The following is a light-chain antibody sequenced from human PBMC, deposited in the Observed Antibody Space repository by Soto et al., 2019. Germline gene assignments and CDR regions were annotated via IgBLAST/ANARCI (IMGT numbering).Light chain of an antibody. CDR3: QLYGNSPPMYT. Sequence: EIVLTQSPGTLSLSPGERATLSCRASQGVSSTYLAWYQQRLGQAPRLLIFGASSRATGIPDRFSGSGSGTDFTLSISRLEPEDFAVYYCQLYGNSPPMYTFGQGTKV. CDR2: GAS. J-gene: IGKJ2*01. V-gene: IGKV3-20*01. CDR1: QGVSSTY.